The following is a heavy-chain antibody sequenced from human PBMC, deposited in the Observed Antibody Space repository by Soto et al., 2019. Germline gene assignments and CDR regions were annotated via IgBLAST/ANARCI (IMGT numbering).Heavy chain of an antibody. CDR1: GYTFTSYD. CDR2: MNPNSGNT. J-gene: IGHJ6*02. D-gene: IGHD3-9*01. V-gene: IGHV1-8*01. CDR3: TRGGYYDILTGYYTPPVYCYYGMDV. Sequence: ASVKVSCKASGYTFTSYDINWVRQATGQGLEWMGWMNPNSGNTGYAQKFQGRVTMTRNTSISTAYMELSSLRSEDTAVYYCTRGGYYDILTGYYTPPVYCYYGMDVWGQGTTVTVSS.